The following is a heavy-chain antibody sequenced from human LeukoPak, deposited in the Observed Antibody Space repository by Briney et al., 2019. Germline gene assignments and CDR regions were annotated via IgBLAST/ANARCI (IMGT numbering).Heavy chain of an antibody. CDR1: GFIFRSHG. CDR3: VRDDDLPDNGMDV. V-gene: IGHV3-33*01. J-gene: IGHJ6*02. CDR2: IGSDGRNK. D-gene: IGHD3-22*01. Sequence: SGGSLRLSCEPSGFIFRSHGMHWVRQAPGKGLEWLAVIGSDGRNKFYADSVKGRFTISRDNFKNILYLQMASLSAEDTAVYYRVRDDDLPDNGMDVWGQGTTVIVS.